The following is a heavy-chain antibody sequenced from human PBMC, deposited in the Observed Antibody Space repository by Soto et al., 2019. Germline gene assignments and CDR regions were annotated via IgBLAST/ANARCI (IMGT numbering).Heavy chain of an antibody. CDR2: IWYDGSNK. CDR3: ARAGYYYGMDV. V-gene: IGHV3-33*01. Sequence: QVQLVESGGGVVQPGRSLRLSCAASGFTFSSYGMHWVRQAPGKGLEWVAVIWYDGSNKYYADSVKGRFTISRDNSKNTLYPQMNSLRAEDTAVYYCARAGYYYGMDVWGQGTTVTVSS. CDR1: GFTFSSYG. J-gene: IGHJ6*02.